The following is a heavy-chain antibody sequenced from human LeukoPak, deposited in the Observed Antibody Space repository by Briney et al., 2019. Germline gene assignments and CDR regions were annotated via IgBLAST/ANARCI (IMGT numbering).Heavy chain of an antibody. V-gene: IGHV3-21*01. CDR2: ISSSSSYI. CDR1: GFTFSSYS. D-gene: IGHD6-13*01. Sequence: GGSLRLSCAASGFTFSSYSMNWVRQAPGKGLEWVSSISSSSSYIYYADSVKGRFTISRDNAKNSLYLQMNSLRAEDTAVYYCARDVAAAGKKTNWFGPWGQGTLVTVSS. J-gene: IGHJ5*02. CDR3: ARDVAAAGKKTNWFGP.